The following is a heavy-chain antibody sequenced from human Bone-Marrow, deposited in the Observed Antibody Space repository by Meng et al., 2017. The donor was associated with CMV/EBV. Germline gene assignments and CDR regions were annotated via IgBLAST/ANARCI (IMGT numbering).Heavy chain of an antibody. CDR3: ARARCSSTSCYTRGEDYYYYYGMDV. J-gene: IGHJ6*02. CDR1: GGSVSSGSYC. Sequence: SETLSLTCTVSGGSVSSGSYCWSWIRQPPGKGLEWIGYIYYSGSTNYNPSLKSRVTISVDTSKNQFSLKLSSVTAADTAVYYCARARCSSTSCYTRGEDYYYYYGMDVWGQGTTVTVSS. D-gene: IGHD2-2*02. V-gene: IGHV4-61*01. CDR2: IYYSGST.